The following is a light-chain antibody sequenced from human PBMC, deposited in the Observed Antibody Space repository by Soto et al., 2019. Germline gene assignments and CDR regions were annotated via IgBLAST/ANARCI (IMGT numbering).Light chain of an antibody. CDR1: QDIGNY. V-gene: IGKV1-33*01. Sequence: DIQMTQSPSSLSASVGDRVTITCQASQDIGNYLSWYQQRPGKAPKLLIYDSSNLETGVPSRFSGGGSGTHFTFTISSLQPEDIATYYCQQSDSLPLTFGGGTKVDIK. CDR3: QQSDSLPLT. CDR2: DSS. J-gene: IGKJ4*01.